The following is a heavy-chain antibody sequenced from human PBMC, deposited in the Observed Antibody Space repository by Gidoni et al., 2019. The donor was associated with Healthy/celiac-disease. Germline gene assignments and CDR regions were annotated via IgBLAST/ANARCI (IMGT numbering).Heavy chain of an antibody. J-gene: IGHJ4*02. V-gene: IGHV1-69*06. CDR3: ARDNWSGTAYCGCDCFDS. CDR1: GGTSRRHA. D-gene: IGHD2-21*01. CDR2: IIPFFATS. Sequence: QGQREQSGAEEKKPGASGKVSGKAAGGTSRRHAIRRVRQAPGQGLEWMGGIIPFFATSYYALQFQGRVSIPADKSTSTAYMELSSLRSEDTAVYYCARDNWSGTAYCGCDCFDSWGQGTLVTVSS.